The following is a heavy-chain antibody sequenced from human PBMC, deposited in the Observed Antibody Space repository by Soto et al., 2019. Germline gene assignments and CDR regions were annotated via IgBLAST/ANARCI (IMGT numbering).Heavy chain of an antibody. V-gene: IGHV4-30-2*01. Sequence: SETLSLTCAVSGGSISRGGYSWSWIRQPPGKGLEWIGYIYHSGSTYYNPSLKSRVTISVDTSKNQFSLKLSSVTAADTAVYYCARLPHVYGANFDYWGQGTLVPVSS. D-gene: IGHD4-17*01. CDR1: GGSISRGGYS. CDR3: ARLPHVYGANFDY. J-gene: IGHJ4*02. CDR2: IYHSGST.